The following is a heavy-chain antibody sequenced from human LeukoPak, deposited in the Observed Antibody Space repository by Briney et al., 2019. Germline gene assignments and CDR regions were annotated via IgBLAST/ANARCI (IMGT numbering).Heavy chain of an antibody. D-gene: IGHD3-22*01. V-gene: IGHV3-23*01. J-gene: IGHJ4*02. CDR1: GFTFSSYA. Sequence: TGGSLRLSCAASGFTFSSYAMSWVRQAPGKGLEWVSAISGSGGSTYYADSVKGRFTISRDNSKNTLYLQMNSLGAEDTAVYYCAKMYYYDSSGYLNWGQGTLVTVSS. CDR3: AKMYYYDSSGYLN. CDR2: ISGSGGST.